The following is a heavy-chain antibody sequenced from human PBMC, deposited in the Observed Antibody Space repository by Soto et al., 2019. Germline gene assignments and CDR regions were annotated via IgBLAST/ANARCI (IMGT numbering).Heavy chain of an antibody. CDR1: GGSISSYY. D-gene: IGHD3-22*01. V-gene: IGHV4-59*01. J-gene: IGHJ4*02. CDR2: IYYSGST. CDR3: ARGRRYYYDNTGPYYFEH. Sequence: SETLSLTCTVSGGSISSYYWSWVRQHPGNELEWIAYIYYSGSTNYNPSLKSRVTISVDTSKNQFSLKLTSVTAADTAVYSCARGRRYYYDNTGPYYFEHWGQGTLVTVSP.